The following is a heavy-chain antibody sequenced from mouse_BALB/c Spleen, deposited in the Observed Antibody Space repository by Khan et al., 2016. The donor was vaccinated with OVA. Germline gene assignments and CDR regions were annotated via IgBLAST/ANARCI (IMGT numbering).Heavy chain of an antibody. Sequence: QVRLQQSGAELAKPGASVKMSCTASGYTFINYWILWIKQRPGQGLEWIGYINPNTGYTEYNQNFKDQATLTADKSSNPAYLPLSRLTSEDSTVYDCARRGLRWDVDYWGQGTTLTVSS. CDR3: ARRGLRWDVDY. CDR2: INPNTGYT. CDR1: GYTFINYW. J-gene: IGHJ2*01. D-gene: IGHD1-1*01. V-gene: IGHV1-7*01.